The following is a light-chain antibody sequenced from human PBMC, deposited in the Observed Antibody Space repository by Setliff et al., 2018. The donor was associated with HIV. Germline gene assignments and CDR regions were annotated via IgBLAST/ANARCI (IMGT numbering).Light chain of an antibody. CDR3: CSYAGDSSYVV. CDR2: EGT. CDR1: SSDFGSYNL. J-gene: IGLJ2*01. V-gene: IGLV2-23*01. Sequence: SVLTQPASVSGSPGQSITISCTGASSDFGSYNLVSWYQQHPGKVPKLLIYEGTKRPSGVSSRFSGSKSGNTASLTISGLQAEDEADYYCCSYAGDSSYVVFGGGTKVTVL.